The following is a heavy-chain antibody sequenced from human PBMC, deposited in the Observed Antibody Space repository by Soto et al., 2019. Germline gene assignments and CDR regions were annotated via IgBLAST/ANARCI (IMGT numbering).Heavy chain of an antibody. CDR3: ARRVYSSHFDY. J-gene: IGHJ4*02. V-gene: IGHV4-39*01. D-gene: IGHD5-18*01. CDR1: GGSISSSSYY. CDR2: IYYSGST. Sequence: PSETLSLTCTVSGGSISSSSYYWGWIRQPPGKGLEWIGSIYYSGSTYHNPSLKSRVTISVDTSKNQFTLKLSSVTAADTAVYYCARRVYSSHFDYWGQGTLVTVSS.